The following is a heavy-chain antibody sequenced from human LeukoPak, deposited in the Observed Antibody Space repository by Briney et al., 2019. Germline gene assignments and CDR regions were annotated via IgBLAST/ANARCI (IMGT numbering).Heavy chain of an antibody. Sequence: ATVKVSCKASGYTFTGYYMHWVRQAPGQGLEWMGWINPNSGGTNYAQKFQGRVTMTRDTSISTAYMELSRLRSDDTAVYYCARDRTRTGYSSGWYHDYWGQGTLVTVSS. D-gene: IGHD6-19*01. J-gene: IGHJ4*02. V-gene: IGHV1-2*02. CDR3: ARDRTRTGYSSGWYHDY. CDR2: INPNSGGT. CDR1: GYTFTGYY.